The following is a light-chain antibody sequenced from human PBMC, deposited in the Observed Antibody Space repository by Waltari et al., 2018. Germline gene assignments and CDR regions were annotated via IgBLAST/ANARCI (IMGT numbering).Light chain of an antibody. CDR3: ATWDVSLSVWV. V-gene: IGLV1-47*01. Sequence: QSVLTQPPSASATPGQRVTISCSGSSSNVEINYVYWYQQLPGTAPKLLIYRNNQRPAGVPDRFSGSKSGTSASLAISGLRSEDEADYYCATWDVSLSVWVFGGGTKLTVL. CDR1: SSNVEINY. J-gene: IGLJ3*02. CDR2: RNN.